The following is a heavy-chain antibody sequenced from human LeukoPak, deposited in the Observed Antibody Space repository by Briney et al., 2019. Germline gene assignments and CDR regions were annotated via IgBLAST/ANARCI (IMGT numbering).Heavy chain of an antibody. J-gene: IGHJ3*02. CDR2: IYYSGST. CDR3: ARQIAAAGTNDAFDI. D-gene: IGHD6-13*01. CDR1: GGSISSGDYY. V-gene: IGHV4-30-4*08. Sequence: SETLSLTCTVSGGSISSGDYYWSWIRQPPGKGLEWIGYIYYSGSTYYNPSLKSRVTISVDTSKNQFSLKLSSVTAADTAVYCCARQIAAAGTNDAFDIWGQGTMVTVSS.